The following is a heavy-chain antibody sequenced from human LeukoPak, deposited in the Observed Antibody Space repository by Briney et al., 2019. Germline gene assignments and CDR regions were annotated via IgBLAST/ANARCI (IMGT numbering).Heavy chain of an antibody. CDR3: ARDQGEGYCSSTNCYERLDY. Sequence: PGGSLRLSCAASGFTFSAYWMSWVRQAPGKGLEWVSAIYSGSTTYYADSVKGRFTISRDTSNNALSLQMNSLRAEDTAVYYCARDQGEGYCSSTNCYERLDYWGQGTLVTVSS. CDR2: IYSGSTT. J-gene: IGHJ4*02. V-gene: IGHV3-66*01. CDR1: GFTFSAYW. D-gene: IGHD2-2*01.